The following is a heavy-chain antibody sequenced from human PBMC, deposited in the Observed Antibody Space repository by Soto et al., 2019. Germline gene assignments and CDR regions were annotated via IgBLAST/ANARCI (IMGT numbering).Heavy chain of an antibody. CDR1: GFSFGSYD. V-gene: IGHV3-23*01. CDR2: ISDNGGGT. D-gene: IGHD4-17*01. CDR3: ARDGTEYYGEYYDY. J-gene: IGHJ4*02. Sequence: PGGSLRLSCAASGFSFGSYDMSWVRQTPGKGLEWVSAISDNGGGTYHAESVQGRFTISRDNSKNTLTLQMDSLRVDDTAIYYCARDGTEYYGEYYDYWGQGIPVTVS.